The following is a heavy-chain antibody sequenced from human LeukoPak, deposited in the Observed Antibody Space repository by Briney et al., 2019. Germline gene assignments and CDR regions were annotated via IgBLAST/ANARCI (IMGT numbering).Heavy chain of an antibody. CDR2: ISSSSSTI. CDR3: ARIWSGYYYYYYMDV. Sequence: GGSLRLSCAASGFTFSSYWMSWVRQAPGKGLEWVSYISSSSSTIYYADSVKGRFTISRDNAKNSLYLQMNSLRAEDTAVYYCARIWSGYYYYYYMDVWGKGTTVTVSS. V-gene: IGHV3-48*01. D-gene: IGHD3-3*01. CDR1: GFTFSSYW. J-gene: IGHJ6*03.